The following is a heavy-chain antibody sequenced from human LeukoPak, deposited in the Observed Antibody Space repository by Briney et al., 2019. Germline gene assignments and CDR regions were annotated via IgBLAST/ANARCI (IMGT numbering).Heavy chain of an antibody. CDR1: GFTFSDYW. V-gene: IGHV3-7*01. J-gene: IGHJ6*04. CDR2: IKEDGSDK. Sequence: PGGSLRLSCAGSGFTFSDYWMTWVRQAPGRGLEWVANIKEDGSDKQYVDSVQGRFTISRDNAENSLYLQMNSLRAEDTAVYYCMRESSVWIGPGIGRPLDVWGKGTAVTVSS. CDR3: MRESSVWIGPGIGRPLDV. D-gene: IGHD3-16*01.